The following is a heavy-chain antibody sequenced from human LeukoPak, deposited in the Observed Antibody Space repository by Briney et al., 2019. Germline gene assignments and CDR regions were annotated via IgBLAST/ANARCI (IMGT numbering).Heavy chain of an antibody. V-gene: IGHV3-53*01. D-gene: IGHD5-12*01. CDR2: IYTGGNT. Sequence: PGGSLRLSCAASGFTVSTHYMSWVRQAPGKGLEWVSVIYTGGNTHYADSVKGRFTISGDNSENTLSLQMNSLRAEDTAVYYCARGLRAPGSEVATDWHYWGQGTLVTVSS. J-gene: IGHJ4*02. CDR3: ARGLRAPGSEVATDWHY. CDR1: GFTVSTHY.